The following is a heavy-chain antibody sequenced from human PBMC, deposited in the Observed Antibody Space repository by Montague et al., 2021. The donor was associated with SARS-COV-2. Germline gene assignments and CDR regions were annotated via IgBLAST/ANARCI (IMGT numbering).Heavy chain of an antibody. V-gene: IGHV3-48*03. J-gene: IGHJ4*02. CDR2: ISSSGSTI. Sequence: CLRLSCSASGFTFSSYEMSWVRQAPGKGLEWVSYISSSGSTIYYADSVKGRFTISRDNAKNSLYLQMNSLRAEDTAVYYCARSYDILTGYQSQALGYWGQGTLVTVSS. D-gene: IGHD3-9*01. CDR3: ARSYDILTGYQSQALGY. CDR1: GFTFSSYE.